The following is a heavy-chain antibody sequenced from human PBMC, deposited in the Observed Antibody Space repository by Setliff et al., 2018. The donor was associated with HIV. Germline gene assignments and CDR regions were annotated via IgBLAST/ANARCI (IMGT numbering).Heavy chain of an antibody. CDR3: ASPRSLLVWYDAFDI. CDR2: IYYSGNT. J-gene: IGHJ3*02. Sequence: SETLSLTCTVSGGSISSSNYYWGWLRQPPGKGLEWIGSIYYSGNTYYNPSLKSRVTISVDTSKNQFSLKLSSVTAADTAVYYCASPRSLLVWYDAFDIWGQGTMVTVS. D-gene: IGHD3-16*01. V-gene: IGHV4-39*01. CDR1: GGSISSSNYY.